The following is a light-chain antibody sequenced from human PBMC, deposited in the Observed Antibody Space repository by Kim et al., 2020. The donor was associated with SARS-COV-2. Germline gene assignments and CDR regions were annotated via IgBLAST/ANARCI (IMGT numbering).Light chain of an antibody. CDR1: QSLNTN. CDR3: LQYNDWPPLYT. J-gene: IGKJ2*01. V-gene: IGKV3-15*01. Sequence: EIVMTQSPATLSVSPGERATLSCRASQSLNTNLAWYQQKPGQAPRLLIYGASTRATGIPARFSGSGSGTEFTLTIGSPQSEDSAVYYCLQYNDWPPLYTFGQGTKLEI. CDR2: GAS.